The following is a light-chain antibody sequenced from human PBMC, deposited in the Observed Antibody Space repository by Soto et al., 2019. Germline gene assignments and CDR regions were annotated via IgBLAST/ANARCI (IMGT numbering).Light chain of an antibody. J-gene: IGKJ2*01. Sequence: DIQMTQSPSTLAASVGDRVTITCRASQSISSWWAWYQQKPGKAPKVQIYKASNLESGVPSRFSGSGSGSEFTLTITRLQSDDSETYYCQQYHSYPYTFGQGTTLEIQ. CDR1: QSISSW. CDR3: QQYHSYPYT. V-gene: IGKV1-5*03. CDR2: KAS.